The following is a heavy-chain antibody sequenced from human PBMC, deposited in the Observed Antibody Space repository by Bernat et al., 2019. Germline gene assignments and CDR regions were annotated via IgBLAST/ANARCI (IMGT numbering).Heavy chain of an antibody. CDR1: GFSFGSYA. J-gene: IGHJ4*02. V-gene: IGHV3-23*01. CDR2: MSGVESRT. D-gene: IGHD5-12*01. CDR3: ARTPMFGAYEYCFDY. Sequence: EVQLLESGGGLVQPGGSLRLSCAASGFSFGSYAMGWVRQAPGRGLECVSGMSGVESRTYYADSVKGWFTISRDNSKNTLYLQMSSLRVEDTAVYYCARTPMFGAYEYCFDYWGQGTLVTVSS.